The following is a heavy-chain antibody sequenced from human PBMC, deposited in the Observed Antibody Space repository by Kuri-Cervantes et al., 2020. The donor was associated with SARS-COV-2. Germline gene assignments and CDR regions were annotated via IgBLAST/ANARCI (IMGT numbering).Heavy chain of an antibody. CDR1: GVTFSSYS. D-gene: IGHD3-3*01. V-gene: IGHV3-21*01. CDR3: ARGGSTDYDFWIGYFPGWNWVDP. Sequence: GESLKSPCAASGVTFSSYSLNWVRQAPGKGLDWVSSISSSSSYIYYADSVKGRFTICRDNPKNSLYLPMNSLRAEDTAVYYCARGGSTDYDFWIGYFPGWNWVDPWGQGTLVTVSS. CDR2: ISSSSSYI. J-gene: IGHJ5*02.